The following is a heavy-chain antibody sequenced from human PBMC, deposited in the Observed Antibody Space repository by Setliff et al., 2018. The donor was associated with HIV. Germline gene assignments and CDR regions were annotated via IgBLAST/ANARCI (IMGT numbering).Heavy chain of an antibody. CDR2: ISWDGGST. V-gene: IGHV3-43*01. D-gene: IGHD6-13*01. Sequence: QPGGSLRLSCAASGFTFDDYTMHWVRQAPGKGLEWVSLISWDGGSTYYADSVKGRFTISRDNSKNSLYLQMNSLRTEDTALYYCAKGRSSSSWYYFDYWGQGTLVTVSS. J-gene: IGHJ4*02. CDR1: GFTFDDYT. CDR3: AKGRSSSSWYYFDY.